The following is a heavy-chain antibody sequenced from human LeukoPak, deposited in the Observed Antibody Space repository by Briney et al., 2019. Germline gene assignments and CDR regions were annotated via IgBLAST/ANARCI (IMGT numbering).Heavy chain of an antibody. CDR2: IYHSGST. J-gene: IGHJ6*02. CDR3: ATDTSGYPFPGPIGMDV. V-gene: IGHV4-39*07. Sequence: SETLSLTCTVSGGSISSSSYYWGWIRQPPGKGLEWIGSIYHSGSTNYNPSLKSRVTISVDKSKNQFSLKLSSVTAADTAVYYCATDTSGYPFPGPIGMDVWGQGTTVTVSS. D-gene: IGHD3-3*01. CDR1: GGSISSSSYY.